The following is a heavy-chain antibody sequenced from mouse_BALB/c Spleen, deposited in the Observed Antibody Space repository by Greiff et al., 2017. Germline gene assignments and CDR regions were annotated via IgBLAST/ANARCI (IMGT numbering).Heavy chain of an antibody. CDR3: ARMDY. CDR2: ISYSGST. V-gene: IGHV3-2*02. J-gene: IGHJ4*01. Sequence: DVQLQESGPGLVKPSQSLSLTCTVTGYSITSDYAWNWIRQFPGNKLEWMGYISYSGSTSYNPSLKSRISITRDTSKNQFFLQLNSVTTEDTATYYCARMDYWGQGTSVTVSS. CDR1: GYSITSDYA.